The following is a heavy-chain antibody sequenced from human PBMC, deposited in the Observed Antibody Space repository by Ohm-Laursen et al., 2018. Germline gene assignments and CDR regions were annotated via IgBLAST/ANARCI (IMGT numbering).Heavy chain of an antibody. Sequence: GILSLTCAVYGGSFSGYYWSWIRQPPGKGLEWIGEINHSGSANYNPSLKSRVTILVDTSKNQFSLKLNSVTAADTAVYYCARRGWSKHFDYWGQGTLVTVSS. V-gene: IGHV4-34*01. D-gene: IGHD6-19*01. CDR1: GGSFSGYY. J-gene: IGHJ4*02. CDR3: ARRGWSKHFDY. CDR2: INHSGSA.